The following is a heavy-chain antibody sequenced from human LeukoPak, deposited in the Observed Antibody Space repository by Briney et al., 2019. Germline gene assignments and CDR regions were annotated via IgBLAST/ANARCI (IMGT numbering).Heavy chain of an antibody. Sequence: PSETLSLTCAVYGGSFSGYYWSWIRQPPGKGLEWIGEINHSGSTNYNPSLKSRVTISVDTSKNQFSLKLSSVTAADTAVYYCARATASRRKFDYWGQGTLVTVSS. CDR1: GGSFSGYY. CDR3: ARATASRRKFDY. D-gene: IGHD6-25*01. CDR2: INHSGST. J-gene: IGHJ4*02. V-gene: IGHV4-34*01.